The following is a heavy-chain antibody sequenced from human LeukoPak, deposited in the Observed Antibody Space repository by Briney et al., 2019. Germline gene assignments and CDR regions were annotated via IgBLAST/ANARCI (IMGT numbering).Heavy chain of an antibody. CDR3: ARAGYCSSTSCYATYYFDY. CDR1: GGSISSGGYS. J-gene: IGHJ4*02. CDR2: IYHSGST. Sequence: SQTLSLTCAVSGGSISSGGYSWSWIRQPPGKGLEWIGYIYHSGSTYYNPSLKSRVTISVDRSKNQFSLKLSSVTAADTAVYYCARAGYCSSTSCYATYYFDYWGQGTLVTASS. D-gene: IGHD2-2*03. V-gene: IGHV4-30-2*01.